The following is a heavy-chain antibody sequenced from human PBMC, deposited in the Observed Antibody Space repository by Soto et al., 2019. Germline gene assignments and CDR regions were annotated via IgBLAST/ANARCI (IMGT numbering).Heavy chain of an antibody. D-gene: IGHD3-3*01. CDR1: GFTFSSYA. V-gene: IGHV3-23*01. CDR2: ISGSGGST. J-gene: IGHJ6*03. CDR3: AKSILEGVYYYYMDV. Sequence: GGSLRLSCAASGFTFSSYAMSWVRQAPGKGLEWVSAISGSGGSTYYADSVKGRFTISRDNSKNTLYLQMNSLRAEDTAVYYCAKSILEGVYYYYMDVWGKGTTVTVSS.